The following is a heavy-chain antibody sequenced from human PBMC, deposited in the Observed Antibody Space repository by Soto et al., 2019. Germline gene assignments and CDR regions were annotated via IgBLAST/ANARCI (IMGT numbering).Heavy chain of an antibody. CDR2: IYYSGST. CDR3: ARDRTTVTRTNWFDP. CDR1: GGSISSGGYY. V-gene: IGHV4-31*03. Sequence: QVQLQESGPGLVKPSQTLSLTCTVSGGSISSGGYYWSWIRQHPGKGLEWIGYIYYSGSTYYNPSLKSRVTISVDTSKNQFSLKLSSVTAADTAVDYCARDRTTVTRTNWFDPWGQGTLVTVSS. J-gene: IGHJ5*02. D-gene: IGHD4-4*01.